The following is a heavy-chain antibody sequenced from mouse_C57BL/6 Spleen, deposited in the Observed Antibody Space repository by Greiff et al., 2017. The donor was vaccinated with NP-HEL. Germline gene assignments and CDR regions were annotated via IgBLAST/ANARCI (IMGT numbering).Heavy chain of an antibody. D-gene: IGHD2-14*01. Sequence: QVQLKESGAELVKPGASVKISCKASGYAFSSYWMNWVKQRPGKGLEWIGQIYPGDGDTNYNGKFKGKATLTADKSSSTAYMPLSSLTSEDSAVYFCARPLLLVTGAMDYWGQGTSVTVSS. CDR3: ARPLLLVTGAMDY. CDR2: IYPGDGDT. CDR1: GYAFSSYW. J-gene: IGHJ4*01. V-gene: IGHV1-80*01.